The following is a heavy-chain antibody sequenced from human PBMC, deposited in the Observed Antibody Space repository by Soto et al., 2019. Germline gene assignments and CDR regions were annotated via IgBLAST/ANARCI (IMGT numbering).Heavy chain of an antibody. CDR2: INPNSGGT. Sequence: ASVKVSCKASGYTFTGYYMHWVRQAPGQGLEWMGWINPNSGGTNYAQKFQGRVTMTRDTSISTAYMELSRLRSDDTAVYYCARDREQLVLDYYYGMDVWGQGTTVTVS. CDR1: GYTFTGYY. V-gene: IGHV1-2*02. CDR3: ARDREQLVLDYYYGMDV. D-gene: IGHD6-6*01. J-gene: IGHJ6*02.